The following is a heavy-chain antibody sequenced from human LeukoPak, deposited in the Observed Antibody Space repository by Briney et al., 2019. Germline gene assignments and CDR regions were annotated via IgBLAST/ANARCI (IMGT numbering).Heavy chain of an antibody. CDR2: IYYSGST. D-gene: IGHD3-10*01. CDR3: ARYPYGSGTNWYFDL. Sequence: PSETLSLTCTVSGGSISSSSYYWGWIRQPPGKGPEWIGSIYYSGSTYYNPSLKSRVTISVDTSKNQFSLKLSSVTAADTAVYYCARYPYGSGTNWYFDLWGRGTLVTVSS. J-gene: IGHJ2*01. CDR1: GGSISSSSYY. V-gene: IGHV4-39*01.